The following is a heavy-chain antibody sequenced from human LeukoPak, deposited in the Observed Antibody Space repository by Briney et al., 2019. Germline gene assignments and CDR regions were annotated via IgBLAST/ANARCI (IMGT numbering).Heavy chain of an antibody. CDR1: GFTFSSYA. CDR2: ISSSGGST. CDR3: AKDLVTGSLDY. D-gene: IGHD3-10*01. V-gene: IGHV3-23*01. Sequence: GGSLRLSCAASGFTFSSYAMTWVRQAPGKGLEWVSSISSSGGSTYYADSVRGRFTISRDNSKNTLYLQMNSLRAEDTAIYYCAKDLVTGSLDYWGQGSLVTVSS. J-gene: IGHJ4*02.